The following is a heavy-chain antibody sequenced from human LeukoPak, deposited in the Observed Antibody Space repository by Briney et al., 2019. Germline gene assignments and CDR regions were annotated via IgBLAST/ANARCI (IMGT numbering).Heavy chain of an antibody. CDR1: GSTFSVYW. CDR3: ARDRGIDAFDI. V-gene: IGHV3-66*01. CDR2: IYSGGST. J-gene: IGHJ3*02. D-gene: IGHD3-10*01. Sequence: GGSLRLSCAASGSTFSVYWMHWVRQAPGKGLEWVSVIYSGGSTYYADSVKGRFTISRDNSKNTLYLQMNSLRAEDTAVYYCARDRGIDAFDIWGQGTMVTVSS.